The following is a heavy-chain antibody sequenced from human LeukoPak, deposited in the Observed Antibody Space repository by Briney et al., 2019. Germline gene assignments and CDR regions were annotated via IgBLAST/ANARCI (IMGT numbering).Heavy chain of an antibody. V-gene: IGHV3-23*01. CDR2: ISASGGST. D-gene: IGHD1-14*01. CDR1: GFTFNSYD. Sequence: GGSLRLSCVDSGFTFNSYDMSWVRQIPGKGLEWVSAISASGGSTYYADSVKGRFTISRDNSKSTLYLQMNSLRAEDTAIFYCARDLNRNWFDPWGQGTLVTVSS. J-gene: IGHJ5*02. CDR3: ARDLNRNWFDP.